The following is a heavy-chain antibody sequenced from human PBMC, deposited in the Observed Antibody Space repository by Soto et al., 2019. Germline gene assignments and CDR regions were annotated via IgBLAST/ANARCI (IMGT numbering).Heavy chain of an antibody. CDR1: GYTFTSYD. CDR2: MNPNSGNT. V-gene: IGHV1-8*01. CDR3: ARHNSQWPNWFDP. Sequence: GASVKVSCKASGYTFTSYDINWVRQATGQGLEWMGWMNPNSGNTGYAQKFQGRVTMTRNTSISTAYMELSSLRSEDTAVYYCARHNSQWPNWFDPWGQGTPVTVSS. J-gene: IGHJ5*02. D-gene: IGHD1-1*01.